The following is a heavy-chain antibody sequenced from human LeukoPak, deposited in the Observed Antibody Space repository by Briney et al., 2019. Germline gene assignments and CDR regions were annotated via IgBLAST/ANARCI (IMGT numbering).Heavy chain of an antibody. J-gene: IGHJ4*02. CDR3: ARSAADAFDY. CDR1: GFTFSNYA. V-gene: IGHV3-74*01. Sequence: PGGSLRLSCAASGFTFSNYAMSWVRQAPGKGLVWVSLINSDGATSHADSVKGRFTISRDNAKNTLYLQMNSLRAEDTAVYYCARSAADAFDYWGQGTLVTVSS. CDR2: INSDGAT.